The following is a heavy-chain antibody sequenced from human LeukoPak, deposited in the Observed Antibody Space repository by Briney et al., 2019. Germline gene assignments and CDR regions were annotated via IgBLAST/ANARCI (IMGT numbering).Heavy chain of an antibody. CDR2: INPNSGGT. Sequence: ASVKVSCKASGYTFTSYYMHWVRQAPGQGLEWMGWINPNSGGTNYAQKFQGWVTMTRDTSISTAYMELSRLRSDDTAVYYCARAVSGYDYRFDYWGQGTLVTVSS. V-gene: IGHV1-2*04. J-gene: IGHJ4*02. CDR3: ARAVSGYDYRFDY. D-gene: IGHD5-12*01. CDR1: GYTFTSYY.